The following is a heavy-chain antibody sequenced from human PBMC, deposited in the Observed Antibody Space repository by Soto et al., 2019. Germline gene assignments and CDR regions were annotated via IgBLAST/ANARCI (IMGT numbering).Heavy chain of an antibody. J-gene: IGHJ4*02. CDR2: IHPTSNLK. Sequence: EVLLVESGGGSVQRGGSLRLSCVASGFNLHSYVMHWVRQAPGKGLECVATIHPTSNLKGYADSVRRRFTISRDNTKNSLYLEMNSLRTEDTAFYFCVKDAPNRSVDYWGQGTLVTVSS. CDR3: VKDAPNRSVDY. CDR1: GFNLHSYV. V-gene: IGHV3-9*01.